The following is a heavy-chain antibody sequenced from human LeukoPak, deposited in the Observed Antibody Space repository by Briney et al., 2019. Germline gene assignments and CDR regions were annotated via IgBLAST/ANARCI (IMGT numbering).Heavy chain of an antibody. CDR3: AKDATWAHDAFDI. V-gene: IGHV3-9*01. CDR2: ISWNSGSI. Sequence: GGSLRLSCAASGFTYDDYAMHWVRQAPGKGLEWVSGISWNSGSIGCADSVKGRFTISRDNAKNSLYLQMNSLRAEDTALYYCAKDATWAHDAFDIWGQGTMVTVSS. D-gene: IGHD1-26*01. J-gene: IGHJ3*02. CDR1: GFTYDDYA.